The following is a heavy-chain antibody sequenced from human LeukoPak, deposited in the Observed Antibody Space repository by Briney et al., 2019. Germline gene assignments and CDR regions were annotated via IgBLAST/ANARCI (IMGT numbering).Heavy chain of an antibody. V-gene: IGHV3-74*01. CDR1: GFTFSSYW. D-gene: IGHD3-10*01. CDR2: INSDGTST. CDR3: ATALYGSGSYNKAYMDV. J-gene: IGHJ6*03. Sequence: GGSLRLSCAASGFTFSSYWMHWVRQPPGKGLVWVSRINSDGTSTTYADSVKGRFTISRDNAKSTLYLQMNSLRAEDTAVYYCATALYGSGSYNKAYMDVWGKGTTVTISS.